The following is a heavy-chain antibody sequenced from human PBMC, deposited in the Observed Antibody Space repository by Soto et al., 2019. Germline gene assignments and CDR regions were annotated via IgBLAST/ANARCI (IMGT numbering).Heavy chain of an antibody. J-gene: IGHJ3*02. V-gene: IGHV3-21*01. CDR2: ISSSSSYI. CDR1: EFTFSSYS. Sequence: PGDSLRLSCATSEFTFSSYSINWVRQAPGKGLEWVSSISSSSSYIYSSDAVQGRFTISRDNAKNSLYLLMTSLRADGTAVYYFAGDLYRNSGYAFDIWGQETMVT. CDR3: AGDLYRNSGYAFDI. D-gene: IGHD6-6*01.